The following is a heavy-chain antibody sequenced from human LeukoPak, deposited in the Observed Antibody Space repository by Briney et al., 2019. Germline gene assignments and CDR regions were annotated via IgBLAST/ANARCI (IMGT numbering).Heavy chain of an antibody. CDR2: ISSSSSTI. V-gene: IGHV3-48*01. CDR3: ARGHSSSWYDAFDI. J-gene: IGHJ3*02. CDR1: GFTFSSYS. D-gene: IGHD6-13*01. Sequence: PGGSLRLSCAASGFTFSSYSMNWVRQAPGKGLEWASYISSSSSTIYYADSVKGRFTISRDNAKNSLYLQMNSLRAEDTAVYYCARGHSSSWYDAFDIWGQGTMVTVSS.